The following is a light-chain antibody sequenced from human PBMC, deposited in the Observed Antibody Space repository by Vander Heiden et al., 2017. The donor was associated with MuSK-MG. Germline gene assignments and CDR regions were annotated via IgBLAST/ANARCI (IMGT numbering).Light chain of an antibody. J-gene: IGLJ2*01. Sequence: QSVLTQPPSASGTPGHRVTISCSGSSSNLGGNTVNWYQQLPGTAPKLLIYRSNLRPSGVPDRFSGSKSCTSASLAISGLQSEDEADYYCAAWDDSLNGVIFGGGTKLTV. CDR3: AAWDDSLNGVI. CDR1: SSNLGGNT. CDR2: RSN. V-gene: IGLV1-44*01.